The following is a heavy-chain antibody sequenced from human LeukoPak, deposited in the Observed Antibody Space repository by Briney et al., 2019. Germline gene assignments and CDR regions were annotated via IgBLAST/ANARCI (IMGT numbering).Heavy chain of an antibody. Sequence: GGSLRLSCAASGFTFSSYAMSWVRQAPGRGLEWVSSISGSGGSTYYADSVKGRLTISRDSSKNTLYLQMNSLRAEDTAIYFCAKDLLGPMIEYYFDYWGQGTLVTVSS. V-gene: IGHV3-23*01. CDR2: ISGSGGST. D-gene: IGHD3-22*01. J-gene: IGHJ4*02. CDR1: GFTFSSYA. CDR3: AKDLLGPMIEYYFDY.